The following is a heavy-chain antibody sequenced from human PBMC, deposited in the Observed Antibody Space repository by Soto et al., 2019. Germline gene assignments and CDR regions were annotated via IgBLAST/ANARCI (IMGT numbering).Heavy chain of an antibody. Sequence: SETLSLTCTVSGGSISSSSYYWGWIRQLPGKGLEWIGSIYYSGSTYYNPSLKSRVTISVDTSKNQFSLKLSSVTAADTAVYYCARQTRRNIVATIAFDIWGQGTMVTVSS. CDR2: IYYSGST. CDR3: ARQTRRNIVATIAFDI. CDR1: GGSISSSSYY. J-gene: IGHJ3*02. V-gene: IGHV4-39*01. D-gene: IGHD5-12*01.